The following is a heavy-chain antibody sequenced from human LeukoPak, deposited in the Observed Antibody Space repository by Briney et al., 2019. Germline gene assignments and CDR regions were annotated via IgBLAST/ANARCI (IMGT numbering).Heavy chain of an antibody. CDR3: ARDSTFLVATIAYFDY. V-gene: IGHV6-1*01. CDR2: TYFRSKWYN. J-gene: IGHJ4*02. CDR1: GDSVSSNSAA. Sequence: SQTLSLTCAISGDSVSSNSAAWNWIRQSPSRGLEWLGRTYFRSKWYNDYAVSVKSRITINPDTSKNQFSLQLNSVTPEDTAVYYCARDSTFLVATIAYFDYWGQGTLVTVSS. D-gene: IGHD5-12*01.